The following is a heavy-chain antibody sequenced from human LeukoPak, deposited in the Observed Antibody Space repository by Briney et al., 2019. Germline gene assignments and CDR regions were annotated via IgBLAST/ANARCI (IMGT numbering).Heavy chain of an antibody. V-gene: IGHV4-61*09. CDR2: LYHSGST. Sequence: SETLSLTCTVSGGSISSGSYYWSWIRQPAGKGLEWIGNLYHSGSTYYNPSLKSRVSISVDTSKNQFSLNLSSVTAADTAVYYCARRPRAGWFDPWGQGTLVTVSS. CDR1: GGSISSGSYY. J-gene: IGHJ5*02. CDR3: ARRPRAGWFDP.